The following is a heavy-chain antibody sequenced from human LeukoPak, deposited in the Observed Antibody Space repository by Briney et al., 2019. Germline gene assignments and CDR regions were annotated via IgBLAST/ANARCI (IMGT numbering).Heavy chain of an antibody. Sequence: SETLSLTCAVYGGSFSGYYWSWIRQPAGKGLEWIGRIYTSGSTNYNPSLKSRVTMSVDTSKNQFSLKLSSVTDADTAVYYCARAFQWFGELSAYYYMDVWGKGTTVTVSS. CDR3: ARAFQWFGELSAYYYMDV. J-gene: IGHJ6*03. D-gene: IGHD3-10*01. CDR1: GGSFSGYY. V-gene: IGHV4-59*10. CDR2: IYTSGST.